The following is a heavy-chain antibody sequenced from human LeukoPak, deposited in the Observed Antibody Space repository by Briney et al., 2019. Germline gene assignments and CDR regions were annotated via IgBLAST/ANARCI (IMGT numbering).Heavy chain of an antibody. D-gene: IGHD2-2*01. CDR2: ISGSGGST. Sequence: GGSLRLSCAASGFTFSSYAMSWVRQAPGKGLEWVSAISGSGGSTYYADPVKGRFTISRDNSKNTLYLQMNSLRAEDTAAYYCAKDMSCSSISCPLDYWGQGTLVTVSS. CDR1: GFTFSSYA. V-gene: IGHV3-23*01. CDR3: AKDMSCSSISCPLDY. J-gene: IGHJ4*02.